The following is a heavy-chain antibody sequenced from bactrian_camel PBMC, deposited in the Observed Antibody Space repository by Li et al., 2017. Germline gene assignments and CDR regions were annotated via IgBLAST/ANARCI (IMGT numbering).Heavy chain of an antibody. D-gene: IGHD1*01. J-gene: IGHJ4*01. CDR2: VYADTGGT. CDR1: GYAISTKC. CDR3: AADPRSKHEAVVSGTRCTFTS. V-gene: IGHV3S1*01. Sequence: HVQLVESGGGSVQVGGSLRLSCAASGYAISTKCMAWFRQAPGKEREGVAAVYADTGGTLYADSVKGRFTISRDYADNTFYLQMNNLQPEDTGTYFCAADPRSKHEAVVSGTRCTFTSWGQGTQVTVS.